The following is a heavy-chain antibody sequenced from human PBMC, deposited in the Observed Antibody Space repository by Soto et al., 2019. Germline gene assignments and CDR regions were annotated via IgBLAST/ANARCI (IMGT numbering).Heavy chain of an antibody. D-gene: IGHD3-22*01. CDR3: ARGQVVNFDNWFDP. CDR1: GYTFTNYG. Sequence: QIQLLQSGAEVKKPGTSVKVSCKASGYTFTNYGIIWVRQAPGQGLEWMGWINPNSGHTNYAQNLQDRATMTTDTSTNTAYMELRSLRSDYTAVYFCARGQVVNFDNWFDPWGQGTLVTVSS. J-gene: IGHJ5*02. CDR2: INPNSGHT. V-gene: IGHV1-18*01.